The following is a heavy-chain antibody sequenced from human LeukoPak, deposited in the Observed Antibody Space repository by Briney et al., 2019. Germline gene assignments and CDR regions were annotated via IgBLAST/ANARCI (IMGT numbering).Heavy chain of an antibody. CDR1: GFTFSSCA. CDR3: AKGVNDFGSGYQYYFDY. D-gene: IGHD3-3*01. Sequence: GGSLRLSCAASGFTFSSCAMNWVRQAPGKGLEWVSAISGSGGTTYYADSVKGRFTISRDNSKHTLFLHMNSLRAEDTAVYYCAKGVNDFGSGYQYYFDYWGQGTLVTVSS. V-gene: IGHV3-23*01. J-gene: IGHJ4*02. CDR2: ISGSGGTT.